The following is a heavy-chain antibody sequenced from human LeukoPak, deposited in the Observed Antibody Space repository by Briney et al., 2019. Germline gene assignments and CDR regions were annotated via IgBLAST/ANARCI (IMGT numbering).Heavy chain of an antibody. V-gene: IGHV1-18*01. CDR3: AREGITMVRGVIDV. Sequence: ASVKVSCKASGYTFTSYGISWVRQAPGQGLEWMGWISAYNGNTNYAQKLQGRVTMTTDTSTSAAYMELRSLRSDDTAVYYCAREGITMVRGVIDVWGKGTTVTVSS. CDR1: GYTFTSYG. CDR2: ISAYNGNT. D-gene: IGHD3-10*01. J-gene: IGHJ6*04.